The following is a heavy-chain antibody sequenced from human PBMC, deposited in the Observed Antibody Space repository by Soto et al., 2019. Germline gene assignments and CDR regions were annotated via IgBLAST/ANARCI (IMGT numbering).Heavy chain of an antibody. CDR2: IIPMFGTT. CDR3: GRGAIHCRSWFFLVDP. J-gene: IGHJ5*02. Sequence: GASVKVSCKTSGGTFSRHAINWVRQAPGQGLEWMGGIIPMFGTTNYAQKFKGRVTISADESTSTAYQELSKLGSEGAAVYYCGRGAIHCRSWFFLVDPWGQGTLVTVS. V-gene: IGHV1-69*13. CDR1: GGTFSRHA. D-gene: IGHD6-13*01.